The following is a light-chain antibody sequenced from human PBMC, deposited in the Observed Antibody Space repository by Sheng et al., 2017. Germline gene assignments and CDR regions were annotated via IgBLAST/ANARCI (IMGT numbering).Light chain of an antibody. Sequence: EIVLTQSPGTLSLSPGERDTLSCRASQSVTDNYLAWYQQRPGQAPWLLIYGASSRATGTPDRFSGGGSGTDFTLTISRLEPEDFAVYYCQQYSRSPPTFGQGTKLE. CDR1: QSVTDNY. CDR3: QQYSRSPPT. V-gene: IGKV3-20*01. CDR2: GAS. J-gene: IGKJ2*01.